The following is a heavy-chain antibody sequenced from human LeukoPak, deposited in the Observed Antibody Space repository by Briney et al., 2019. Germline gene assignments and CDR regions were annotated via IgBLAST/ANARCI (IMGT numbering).Heavy chain of an antibody. CDR2: IHSSEGT. D-gene: IGHD4-17*01. V-gene: IGHV4-59*08. J-gene: IGHJ6*04. CDR1: GGSLIGYY. CDR3: ARHVYGEGMVV. Sequence: SETLSLTCTVSGGSLIGYYWGWIRQPPGKGLECIGYIHSSEGTAHNASLKSRLTILLDTSKNQFSLTLSAVTAADTAVYYCARHVYGEGMVVWGKGTTVTVSS.